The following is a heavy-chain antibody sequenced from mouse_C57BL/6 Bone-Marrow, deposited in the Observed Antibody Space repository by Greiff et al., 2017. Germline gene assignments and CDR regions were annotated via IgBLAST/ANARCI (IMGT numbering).Heavy chain of an antibody. V-gene: IGHV1-22*01. D-gene: IGHD1-2*01. CDR3: ERVITARDY. CDR1: GYTFTEYN. CDR2: INPNNGGT. J-gene: IGHJ2*01. Sequence: EVQLQQSGPELVKPGASVKMSCKASGYTFTEYNIHWVKQSHGKSLEWIGYINPNNGGTSYNQKFKGKATLTVNKSSSTAYMELRSLTSEDSAVYYCERVITARDYWGQGTTLTVSS.